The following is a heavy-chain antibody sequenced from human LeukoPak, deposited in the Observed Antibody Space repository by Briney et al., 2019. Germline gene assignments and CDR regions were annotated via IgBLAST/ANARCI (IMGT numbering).Heavy chain of an antibody. CDR1: GYTFTSYD. CDR3: ARVVYSYRHNWFDP. D-gene: IGHD5-18*01. Sequence: ASVKVSCKASGYTFTSYDINWVRQATGQGLEWMGWINPNSGGTNYAQKFQGRVTMTRDTSISTAYMELSRLRSDDTAVYYCARVVYSYRHNWFDPWGQGTLVTVSS. J-gene: IGHJ5*02. V-gene: IGHV1-2*02. CDR2: INPNSGGT.